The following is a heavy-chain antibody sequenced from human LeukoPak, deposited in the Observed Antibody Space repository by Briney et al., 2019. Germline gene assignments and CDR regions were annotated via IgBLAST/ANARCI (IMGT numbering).Heavy chain of an antibody. Sequence: EGSLRLSCAASGFTFSSYVMNWVRQAPGKGLEWVSTISGSGGSTYYADSVKGRFTISRDNSKNTLYLEMNSLRAEDTAIYYCAKESSSGYFNWGQGTLVSVSS. D-gene: IGHD3-22*01. J-gene: IGHJ4*02. CDR1: GFTFSSYV. V-gene: IGHV3-23*01. CDR2: ISGSGGST. CDR3: AKESSSGYFN.